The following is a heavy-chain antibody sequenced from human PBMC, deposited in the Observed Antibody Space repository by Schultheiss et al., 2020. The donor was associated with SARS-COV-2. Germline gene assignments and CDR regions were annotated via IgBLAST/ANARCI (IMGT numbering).Heavy chain of an antibody. Sequence: GGSLRLSCAASGFTFSSYGMHWVRQAPGKGLEWVAVIWYDGSNKYYADSVKGRFTISRDNSKNTLYLQMNSLRAEDTAVYYCARGYDISGYHKGIFDYWGHGTLVTVSS. D-gene: IGHD3-22*01. CDR3: ARGYDISGYHKGIFDY. CDR2: IWYDGSNK. V-gene: IGHV3-33*08. CDR1: GFTFSSYG. J-gene: IGHJ4*01.